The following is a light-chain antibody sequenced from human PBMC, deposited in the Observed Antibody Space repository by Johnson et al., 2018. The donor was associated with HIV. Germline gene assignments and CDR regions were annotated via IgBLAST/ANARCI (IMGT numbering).Light chain of an antibody. CDR1: TSNIGDHS. CDR3: STWDASLSATV. Sequence: VLTQPPSVSAAPGRWVTVSCSGTTSNIGDHSVSWFQHLPGAATKLLIYDNDRRPSGVPDRFSGSKSAASATLDITGLQSGDEGNYYCSTWDASLSATVFGPGTKVTVL. V-gene: IGLV1-51*02. CDR2: DND. J-gene: IGLJ1*01.